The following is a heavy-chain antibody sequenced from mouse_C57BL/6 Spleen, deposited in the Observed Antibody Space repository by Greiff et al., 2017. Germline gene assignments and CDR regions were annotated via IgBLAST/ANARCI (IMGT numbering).Heavy chain of an antibody. CDR1: GFSLSTSGMG. D-gene: IGHD1-1*01. V-gene: IGHV8-12*01. Sequence: QVTLKVSGPGILQSSQTLSLTCSFSGFSLSTSGMGVSWIRQPSGTGLQWLAYIYWADYKRYNPSLKRRLTTSTATSRDQVFLNITSVNTADTATFYCARRCDGSKYYAMDYSGQRTSVSV. J-gene: IGHJ4*01. CDR2: IYWADYK. CDR3: ARRCDGSKYYAMDY.